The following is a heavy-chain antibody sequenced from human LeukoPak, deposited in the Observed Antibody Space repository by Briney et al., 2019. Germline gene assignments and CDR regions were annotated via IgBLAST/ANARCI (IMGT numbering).Heavy chain of an antibody. CDR3: ARLYCSGGSCCEDY. D-gene: IGHD2-15*01. J-gene: IGHJ4*02. CDR2: INHSGST. Sequence: PSETLSLTCAVYGGSFSGYFWTWIRQPPGKGLEWIGEINHSGSTSYNPSLKSRVTISVDTSKNQFSLKLTSVTAADTAVYYCARLYCSGGSCCEDYWGQGTLVTVSS. CDR1: GGSFSGYF. V-gene: IGHV4-34*01.